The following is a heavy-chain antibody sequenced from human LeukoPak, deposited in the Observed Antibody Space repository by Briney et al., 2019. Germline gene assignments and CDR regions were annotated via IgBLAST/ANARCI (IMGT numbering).Heavy chain of an antibody. CDR1: GFTFSSHG. V-gene: IGHV3-30*03. Sequence: GGSLRLSCAASGFTFSSHGMHWVRQAPGEGLEWVAVISYDGSNKYYADSVKGRFTISRDNSKNTLYLQMNSLRAEDTAVYYCAVHPHGQQLALGYFDYWGQGTLVTVSS. J-gene: IGHJ4*02. CDR3: AVHPHGQQLALGYFDY. CDR2: ISYDGSNK. D-gene: IGHD6-13*01.